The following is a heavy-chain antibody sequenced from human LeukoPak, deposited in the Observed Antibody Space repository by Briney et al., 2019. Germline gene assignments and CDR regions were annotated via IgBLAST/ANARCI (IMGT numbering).Heavy chain of an antibody. V-gene: IGHV4-34*01. D-gene: IGHD3-10*01. CDR3: ASGGLTYYFDY. CDR1: GGSFSGYY. J-gene: IGHJ4*02. Sequence: PSETLSLTCAVYGGSFSGYYWSRIRQPPGKGLEWIGNIHYSGSTYYNSSLKSRVTISGDTSKNHFSLKLSSVTAADTAVYYCASGGLTYYFDYWGQGTLVTVSS. CDR2: IHYSGST.